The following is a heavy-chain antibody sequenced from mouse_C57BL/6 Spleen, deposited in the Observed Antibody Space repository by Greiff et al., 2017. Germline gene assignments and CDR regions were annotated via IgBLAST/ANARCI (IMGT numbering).Heavy chain of an antibody. CDR1: GFTFSSYA. Sequence: EVKLVESGGGLVKPGGSLKLSCAASGFTFSSYAMSWVRQTPEKRLEWVATISDGGSYTYYPDNVKGRFTISRDNAKNNLYLQMSHLKSEDTAMYYCARGKYYGSSYVPYFDYWGQGTTLTVSS. CDR3: ARGKYYGSSYVPYFDY. J-gene: IGHJ2*01. V-gene: IGHV5-4*03. D-gene: IGHD1-1*01. CDR2: ISDGGSYT.